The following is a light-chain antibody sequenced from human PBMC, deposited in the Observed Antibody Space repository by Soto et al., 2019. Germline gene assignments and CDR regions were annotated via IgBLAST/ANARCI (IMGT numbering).Light chain of an antibody. CDR2: EDS. Sequence: QSALTQPASVSGSPGQSITISCTGTSSDVGSYNLVSWYQQYPGTAPTLMIYEDSKRPSGVSNRFSGSKSGNTASLTISGLQAEDEADDYCCSYAGSSTFIFGGGTQLTVL. CDR3: CSYAGSSTFI. CDR1: SSDVGSYNL. V-gene: IGLV2-23*02. J-gene: IGLJ2*01.